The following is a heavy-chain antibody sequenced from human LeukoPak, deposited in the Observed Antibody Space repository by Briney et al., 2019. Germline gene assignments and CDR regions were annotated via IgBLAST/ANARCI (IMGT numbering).Heavy chain of an antibody. CDR3: AQRVRGGNNWFDP. D-gene: IGHD1-1*01. CDR2: INHSGST. CDR1: GGSFSGYY. Sequence: SETLSLTCAVYGGSFSGYYWSWIRQPPGKGLEWIGEINHSGSTNYNPSLKSRVTISVDTSKNQFSLKLSSVTAADTAVYYCAQRVRGGNNWFDPWGQGTLVTVSS. J-gene: IGHJ5*02. V-gene: IGHV4-34*01.